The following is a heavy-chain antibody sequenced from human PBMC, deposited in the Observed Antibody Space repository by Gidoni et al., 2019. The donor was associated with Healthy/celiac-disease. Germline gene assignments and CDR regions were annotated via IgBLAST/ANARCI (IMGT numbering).Heavy chain of an antibody. CDR2: IYYSGST. Sequence: QVQLPESGPGLVKPYQTLSLTCTVSGRSISSGDYYWSWIRQPPGKGLEWIGYIYYSGSTYYNPALKSRVTISVDTSKNQFSLKLSSVTAADTAVYYCARLSPSSSWSFDYWGQGTLVTVSS. V-gene: IGHV4-30-4*01. J-gene: IGHJ4*02. CDR1: GRSISSGDYY. D-gene: IGHD6-13*01. CDR3: ARLSPSSSWSFDY.